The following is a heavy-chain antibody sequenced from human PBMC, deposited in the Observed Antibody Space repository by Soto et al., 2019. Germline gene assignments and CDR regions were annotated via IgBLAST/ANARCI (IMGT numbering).Heavy chain of an antibody. D-gene: IGHD3-22*01. CDR3: AMGNDSSGYYYWRSGLDY. J-gene: IGHJ4*02. CDR2: IWYDGSNK. CDR1: GFTFSSYG. V-gene: IGHV3-33*01. Sequence: QVQLVESGGGVVQPGRSLRLSCAASGFTFSSYGMHWVRQAPGKGLEWVAVIWYDGSNKYYADSVKGRFTISRDNSKNTLYLQMNSLRAEDTAVYYCAMGNDSSGYYYWRSGLDYWGQGTLVTVSS.